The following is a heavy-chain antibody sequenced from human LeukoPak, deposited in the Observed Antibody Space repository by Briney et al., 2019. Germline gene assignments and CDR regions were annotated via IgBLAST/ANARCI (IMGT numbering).Heavy chain of an antibody. Sequence: GGSLRLSCAASGFTFSSYSMNWVRQAPGKGLEWVSSISNSSSYIYYADSVKGRFTISRDNSNNTLSLQMNSLRPEDTAVYYCTRAGGLVRGVHYYYYMDVWGKGTTVTISS. D-gene: IGHD3-10*01. CDR2: ISNSSSYI. CDR3: TRAGGLVRGVHYYYYMDV. V-gene: IGHV3-21*01. CDR1: GFTFSSYS. J-gene: IGHJ6*03.